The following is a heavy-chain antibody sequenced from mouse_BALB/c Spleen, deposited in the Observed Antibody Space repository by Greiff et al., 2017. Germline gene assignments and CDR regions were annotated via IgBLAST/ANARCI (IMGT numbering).Heavy chain of an antibody. CDR3: ARGGYYRYGDYYAMDY. CDR1: GYTFSSYW. J-gene: IGHJ4*01. V-gene: IGHV1-9*01. Sequence: VQLQQSGAELMKPGASVKISCKATGYTFSSYWIEWVKQRPGHGLEWIGEILPGSGSTNYNEKFKGKATFTADTSSNTAYMQLSSLTSEDSAVYYCARGGYYRYGDYYAMDYWGQGTSVTVSS. CDR2: ILPGSGST. D-gene: IGHD2-14*01.